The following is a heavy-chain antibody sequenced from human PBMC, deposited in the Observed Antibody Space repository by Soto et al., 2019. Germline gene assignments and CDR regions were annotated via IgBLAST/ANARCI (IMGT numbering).Heavy chain of an antibody. V-gene: IGHV3-21*01. CDR2: ISSSSSYI. Sequence: GEALRLSYAASGVTFSSYSMNWVRQAPGKGLEWVSSISSSSSYIYYADSVKGRFTISRDNAKNSLYLQMNSLRAEDTAVYYCARIQLGYVAFVILGQGIMVTV. J-gene: IGHJ3*02. CDR1: GVTFSSYS. CDR3: ARIQLGYVAFVI. D-gene: IGHD6-6*01.